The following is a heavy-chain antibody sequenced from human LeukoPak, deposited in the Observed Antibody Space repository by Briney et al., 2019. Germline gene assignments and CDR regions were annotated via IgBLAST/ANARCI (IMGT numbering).Heavy chain of an antibody. CDR1: GFTFSTYW. Sequence: GGSLRLSCAASGFTFSTYWMTWVRQAPGKGLEWVANIKQDGSEKYFVDSVKGRFSISRDNSKNTLYLQMNSLRAEDTAVYYCARVMDYYDGTGYPPPAAADYWGQGTLVTVSS. V-gene: IGHV3-7*01. CDR3: ARVMDYYDGTGYPPPAAADY. CDR2: IKQDGSEK. D-gene: IGHD3-22*01. J-gene: IGHJ4*02.